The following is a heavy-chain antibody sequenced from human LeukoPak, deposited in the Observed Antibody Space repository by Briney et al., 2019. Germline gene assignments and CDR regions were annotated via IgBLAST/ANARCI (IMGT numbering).Heavy chain of an antibody. CDR2: IYYSGST. CDR1: DDPISGGECN. J-gene: IGHJ6*04. Sequence: SDTLTLPLTFTDDPISGGECNCRWIRHPQRKGLEWIGYIYYSGSTYYNPSLKSRVTISVDTSKNQFSLKLSSVTAADTAVYYCARVVSEGKYVRVGGYYYYGMDVWGKGTTVTVSS. CDR3: ARVVSEGKYVRVGGYYYYGMDV. V-gene: IGHV4-30-4*01. D-gene: IGHD3-10*01.